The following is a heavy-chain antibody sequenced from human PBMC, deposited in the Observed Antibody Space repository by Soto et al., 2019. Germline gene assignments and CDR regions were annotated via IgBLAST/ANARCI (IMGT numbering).Heavy chain of an antibody. V-gene: IGHV2-5*02. J-gene: IGHJ4*02. CDR2: IYWDDDK. Sequence: QITLNESGPTLVKPTQTLTLTCTFSGFSLSTSGVGVGWISQPPGKALEWLALIYWDDDKRYSPSLKSRLTITKDTSKNQVVLTMTNMDPVDTATYYCAHSDYGDYRGRGAFDYWGQGTLVTVSS. CDR1: GFSLSTSGVG. D-gene: IGHD4-17*01. CDR3: AHSDYGDYRGRGAFDY.